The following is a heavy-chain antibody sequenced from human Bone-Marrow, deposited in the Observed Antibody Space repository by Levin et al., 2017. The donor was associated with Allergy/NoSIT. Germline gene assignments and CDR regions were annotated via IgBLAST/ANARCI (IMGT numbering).Heavy chain of an antibody. CDR1: GYSFTSYW. Sequence: GGSLRLSCKGSGYSFTSYWIGWVRQMPGKGLEWMGIIYPGDSDTRYSPSFQGQVTISADKSISTAYLQWSSLKASDTAMYYCARIDTAMATPYYFDYWGQGTLVTVSS. D-gene: IGHD5-18*01. J-gene: IGHJ4*02. CDR3: ARIDTAMATPYYFDY. CDR2: IYPGDSDT. V-gene: IGHV5-51*01.